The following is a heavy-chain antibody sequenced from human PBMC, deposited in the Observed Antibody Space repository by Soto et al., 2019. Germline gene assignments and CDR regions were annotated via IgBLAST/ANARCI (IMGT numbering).Heavy chain of an antibody. J-gene: IGHJ6*03. Sequence: EVQLLESGGGLVQPGGSLRLSCAASGFTFSSYAMSWVRQAPGKGLEWVSAISGSGGSTYYADSVKGRFTISRDNSKNTLYLQMNSLRAEDTAVYYCAKDKEGESDYYYYYMDVWGKGTTVTASS. V-gene: IGHV3-23*01. CDR3: AKDKEGESDYYYYYMDV. CDR1: GFTFSSYA. CDR2: ISGSGGST.